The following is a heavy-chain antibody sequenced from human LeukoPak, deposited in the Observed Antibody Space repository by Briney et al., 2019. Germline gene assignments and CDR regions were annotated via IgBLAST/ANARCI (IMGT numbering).Heavy chain of an antibody. Sequence: LRLSCAASGFTFSSYAMSWIRQPPGKGLEWIGYIYYSGSTYYNPSLKSRVTISVDTSKNQFSLKLSSVTAADTAVYYCARASYDSSGSYFDYWGQGTLVTVSS. D-gene: IGHD3-22*01. CDR2: IYYSGST. CDR3: ARASYDSSGSYFDY. J-gene: IGHJ4*02. CDR1: GFTFSSYA. V-gene: IGHV4-30-4*08.